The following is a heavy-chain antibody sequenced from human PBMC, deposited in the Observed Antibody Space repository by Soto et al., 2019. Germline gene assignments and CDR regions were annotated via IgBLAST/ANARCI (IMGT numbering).Heavy chain of an antibody. CDR3: VKDRYVDY. Sequence: PGGSLRLSCSVSEFTFSSYAMHWVRQAPGKGLEYVGSISSEGASTYYPDSVKGRFIISRDNSKNTLYLQMSSLRGEDTAVYYCVKDRYVDYWGQGILVTVSS. CDR1: EFTFSSYA. V-gene: IGHV3-64D*06. CDR2: ISSEGAST. J-gene: IGHJ4*02.